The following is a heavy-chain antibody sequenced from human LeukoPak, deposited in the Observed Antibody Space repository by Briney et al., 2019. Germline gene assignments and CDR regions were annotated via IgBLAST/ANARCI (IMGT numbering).Heavy chain of an antibody. CDR1: GFTVSSNY. CDR2: IYSGGST. J-gene: IGHJ4*02. V-gene: IGHV3-53*01. Sequence: GGSLRLSCAASGFTVSSNYMSWVRQAPGKGLEWVSVIYSGGSTGYADSVKGRFTISRDNAKNSLYVQMNSLRAEDTALYYCARDRLYSGSYWGPDYWGQGTLVTVSS. CDR3: ARDRLYSGSYWGPDY. D-gene: IGHD1-26*01.